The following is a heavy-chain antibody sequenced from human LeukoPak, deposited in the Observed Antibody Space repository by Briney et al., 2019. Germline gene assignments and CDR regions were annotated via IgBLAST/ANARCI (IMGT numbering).Heavy chain of an antibody. CDR3: AKVGNRGNYAFDY. CDR1: GFTFSSYG. J-gene: IGHJ4*02. V-gene: IGHV3-30*02. CDR2: IRYDGSNK. Sequence: PGGSLRLSCAASGFTFSSYGMHWVRQAPGKGLEWVAFIRYDGSNKYYADSVKGRFTISRDNSKNTLYLQMNSLRAEDTAVYYCAKVGNRGNYAFDYWGQGTLVTVSS. D-gene: IGHD1-7*01.